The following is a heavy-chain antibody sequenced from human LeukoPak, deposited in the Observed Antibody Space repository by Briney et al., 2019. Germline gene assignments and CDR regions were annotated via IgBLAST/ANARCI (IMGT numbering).Heavy chain of an antibody. CDR2: IYPGDSDT. CDR3: ARHPVYDSSGYYY. V-gene: IGHV5-51*01. D-gene: IGHD3-22*01. Sequence: GESLKISCKGSGYRFTSHWIGWVRQMPGKGLEWMGIIYPGDSDTRYSPSFQGQGTISADKSISTASLQWSNLKASDTAMYYCARHPVYDSSGYYYWGQGTLVTVSS. J-gene: IGHJ4*02. CDR1: GYRFTSHW.